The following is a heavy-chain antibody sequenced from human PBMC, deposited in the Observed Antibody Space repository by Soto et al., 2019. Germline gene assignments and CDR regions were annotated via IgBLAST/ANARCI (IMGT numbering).Heavy chain of an antibody. CDR3: ARWPDGYYYYGMDV. CDR2: MNPNSGNT. CDR1: GYTFTSYD. V-gene: IGHV1-8*01. J-gene: IGHJ6*02. Sequence: QVQLVQSGAEVKKPGASVKVSCKASGYTFTSYDINWVRQATGQGLEWMGWMNPNSGNTGYAQKFQGGVTMTRNASMSTAYMELRSLRSEDTAVYYCARWPDGYYYYGMDVWGQGTTVTVPS.